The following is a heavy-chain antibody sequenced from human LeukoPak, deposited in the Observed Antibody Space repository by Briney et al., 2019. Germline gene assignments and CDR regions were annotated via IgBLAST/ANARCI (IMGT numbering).Heavy chain of an antibody. CDR1: GGSISSGGYS. CDR3: ARGTYYYDSSGYYYSPGTYAFDI. D-gene: IGHD3-22*01. CDR2: IYHSGST. J-gene: IGHJ3*02. Sequence: SQTLSLTCAVSGGSISSGGYSWRWIRQPPGKGLEWIGYIYHSGSTYYNPSLKSRVTISVDRSKNQFSLKLSSVTAADTAVYYCARGTYYYDSSGYYYSPGTYAFDIWGQGTMVTVSS. V-gene: IGHV4-30-2*01.